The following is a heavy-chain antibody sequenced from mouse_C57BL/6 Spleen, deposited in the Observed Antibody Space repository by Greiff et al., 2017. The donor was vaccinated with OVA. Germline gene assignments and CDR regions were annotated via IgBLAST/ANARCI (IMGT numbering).Heavy chain of an antibody. V-gene: IGHV1-42*01. Sequence: EVKLMESGPELVKPGASVKISCKASGYSFTGYYMNWVKQSPEKSLEWIGEINPSTGGTTYNQKFKAKATLTVDKSSSTAYMQLKSLTSEDSAVYYCARGIDYDVFAYWGQGTLVTVSA. CDR3: ARGIDYDVFAY. CDR1: GYSFTGYY. D-gene: IGHD2-4*01. J-gene: IGHJ3*01. CDR2: INPSTGGT.